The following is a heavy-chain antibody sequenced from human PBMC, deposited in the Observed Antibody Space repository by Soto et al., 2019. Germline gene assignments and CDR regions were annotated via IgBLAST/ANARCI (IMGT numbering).Heavy chain of an antibody. CDR3: ARDKLNYDFEEYYYYYMDV. D-gene: IGHD3-3*01. CDR1: GFTFSSYS. Sequence: GGSLRLSCAASGFTFSSYSMNWVRQAPGKGLEWVSSISSSSSYIYYADSVKGRFTISRDNAKNSLYLQMNSLRAEDTAVYYCARDKLNYDFEEYYYYYMDVWGKGTTVTVSS. CDR2: ISSSSSYI. J-gene: IGHJ6*03. V-gene: IGHV3-21*01.